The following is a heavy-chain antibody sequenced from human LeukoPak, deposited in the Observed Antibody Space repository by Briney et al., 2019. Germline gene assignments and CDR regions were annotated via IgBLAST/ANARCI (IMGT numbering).Heavy chain of an antibody. J-gene: IGHJ5*02. V-gene: IGHV1-24*01. CDR2: IDPEDGET. D-gene: IGHD6-13*01. CDR3: ATVTAAGPP. Sequence: GASVKVSCKVSGYTLTELSMHWVRQAPGKGLEWMGGIDPEDGETIYAQKFPGRVTMTEDTSTDTAYMELSSLRAEDTDLYYCATVTAAGPPWGQGTLVTVSS. CDR1: GYTLTELS.